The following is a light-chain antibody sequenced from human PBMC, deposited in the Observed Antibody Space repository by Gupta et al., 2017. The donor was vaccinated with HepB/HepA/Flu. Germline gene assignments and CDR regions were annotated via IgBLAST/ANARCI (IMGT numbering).Light chain of an antibody. CDR1: QSVFYSSNNKNY. Sequence: DIVMTQSPDSLAVSLGERATINCKSSQSVFYSSNNKNYLAWYQQKPGQPPKLLIYWASTRESGVTDRFSGSGSGTDFTLTISSLQAEDVAVYYCQQYDDTPKTFGQGTKVEIK. CDR2: WAS. CDR3: QQYDDTPKT. V-gene: IGKV4-1*01. J-gene: IGKJ1*01.